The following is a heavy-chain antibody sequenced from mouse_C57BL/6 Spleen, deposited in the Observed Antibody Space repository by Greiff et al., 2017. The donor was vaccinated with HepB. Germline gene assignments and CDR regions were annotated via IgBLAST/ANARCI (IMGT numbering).Heavy chain of an antibody. Sequence: VQRVESGPGLVQPSQSLSITCTVSGFSLTSYGVHWVRQSPGKGLEWLGVIWSGGSTDYNAAFISRLSISKDNSKSQVFFKMNSLQADDTAIYYCASPYGSSYDWYFDVWGTGTTVTVSS. D-gene: IGHD1-1*01. V-gene: IGHV2-2*01. CDR2: IWSGGST. J-gene: IGHJ1*03. CDR3: ASPYGSSYDWYFDV. CDR1: GFSLTSYG.